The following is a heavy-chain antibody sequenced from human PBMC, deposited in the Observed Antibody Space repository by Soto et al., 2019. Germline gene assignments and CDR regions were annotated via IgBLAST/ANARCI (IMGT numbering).Heavy chain of an antibody. V-gene: IGHV3-23*01. Sequence: PGGSLRLSCAASGFTFSSYPMSWVRQAPGKGLEWVSAISVSGGSTYYADSVKGRFTISRDNSKNTLYLQMNSLRAEDTAVYYCAKEESWRYGSGSPSDYWGQGTLVTGS. J-gene: IGHJ4*02. D-gene: IGHD3-10*01. CDR3: AKEESWRYGSGSPSDY. CDR2: ISVSGGST. CDR1: GFTFSSYP.